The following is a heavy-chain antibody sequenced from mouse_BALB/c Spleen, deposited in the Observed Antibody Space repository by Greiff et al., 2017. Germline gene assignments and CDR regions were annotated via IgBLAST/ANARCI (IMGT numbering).Heavy chain of an antibody. CDR1: GYTFSSYW. Sequence: VQLQQSGAELMKPGASVKISCKATGYTFSSYWIEWVKQRPGPGLEWIGEILPGSGSSKYNEKFKVKATFTADTSSNTAYMQLSSLTSEDSAVYYCARSYYRYDGNAMDYWGQGTAVTVSA. CDR2: ILPGSGSS. J-gene: IGHJ4*01. D-gene: IGHD2-14*01. CDR3: ARSYYRYDGNAMDY. V-gene: IGHV1-9*01.